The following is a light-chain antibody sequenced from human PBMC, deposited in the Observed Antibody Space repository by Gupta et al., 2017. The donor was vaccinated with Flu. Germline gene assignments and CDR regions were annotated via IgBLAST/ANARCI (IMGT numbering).Light chain of an antibody. J-gene: IGKJ4*01. CDR2: AAS. CDR1: QDITSW. Sequence: DIQMTQSPSSVSANVGDRVTITCRASQDITSWLAWYQQKPGKTPKLLIYAASSLQGGVPSRFSGSGSGTDFTLTITNLQPEDFAIYYCQQTDSYPLTFGGGTRLEIK. CDR3: QQTDSYPLT. V-gene: IGKV1-12*01.